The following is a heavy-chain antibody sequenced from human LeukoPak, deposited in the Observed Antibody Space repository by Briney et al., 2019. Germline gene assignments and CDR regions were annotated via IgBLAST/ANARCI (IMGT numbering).Heavy chain of an antibody. J-gene: IGHJ6*03. Sequence: GGSLRLSCAASGFTFSSYAMHWVRQAPGKGLEWVAVISYDGSNKYYADSVKGRFTISRDNSKNTLYLQMNSLRAEDTAVYYCARGEHDYGDYAPRGGYYMDVWGKGTTVTVSS. CDR2: ISYDGSNK. D-gene: IGHD4-17*01. V-gene: IGHV3-30-3*01. CDR3: ARGEHDYGDYAPRGGYYMDV. CDR1: GFTFSSYA.